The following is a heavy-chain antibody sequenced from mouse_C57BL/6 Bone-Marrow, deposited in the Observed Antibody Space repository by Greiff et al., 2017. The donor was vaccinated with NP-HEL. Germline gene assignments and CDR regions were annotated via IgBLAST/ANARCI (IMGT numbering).Heavy chain of an antibody. CDR1: GYAFSSSW. V-gene: IGHV1-82*01. CDR2: IYPGDGDT. D-gene: IGHD2-3*01. CDR3: ADYDGYFTFAY. Sequence: QVQLQQSGPELVKPGASVKISCKASGYAFSSSWMNWVKQRPGKGLEWIGRIYPGDGDTNYNGKFKGKATLTADKSSSTAYMQLSSLTSEDSAVYFCADYDGYFTFAYWGQGTLVTVSA. J-gene: IGHJ3*01.